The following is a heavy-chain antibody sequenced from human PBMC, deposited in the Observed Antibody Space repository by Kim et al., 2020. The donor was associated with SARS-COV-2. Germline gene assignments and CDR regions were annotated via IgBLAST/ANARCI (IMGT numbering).Heavy chain of an antibody. D-gene: IGHD5-18*01. Sequence: SETLSLTCTVSGGSISSYYWSWIRQPPGKGLEWIGYIYNSGSTNYNPSLKSRVTISVDTSKNQFSLKLSSVTAADTAVYYCAGRQDSYEDYWGQGTLVTVSS. V-gene: IGHV4-59*01. J-gene: IGHJ4*02. CDR1: GGSISSYY. CDR2: IYNSGST. CDR3: AGRQDSYEDY.